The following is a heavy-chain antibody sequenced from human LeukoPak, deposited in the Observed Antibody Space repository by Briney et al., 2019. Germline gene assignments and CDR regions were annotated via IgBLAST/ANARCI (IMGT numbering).Heavy chain of an antibody. Sequence: PGGSLRLSCAASGFTFSDYYMSWIRQAPGKGLEWVSSISSSSSYIYYADSLKGRFTISRDNAKNSLYLQMNSLRAEDTAVYYCARGTPTTRDFDSWGQGTLVTVSS. V-gene: IGHV3-11*06. CDR3: ARGTPTTRDFDS. CDR2: ISSSSSYI. J-gene: IGHJ4*02. D-gene: IGHD4-11*01. CDR1: GFTFSDYY.